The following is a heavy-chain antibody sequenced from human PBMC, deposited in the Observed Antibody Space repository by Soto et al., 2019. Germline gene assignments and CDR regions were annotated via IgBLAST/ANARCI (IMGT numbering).Heavy chain of an antibody. Sequence: GGSLRPLCATPGFNFSSYAIPWVRQAPGKGVGWVAVISYDGSNKYYADSVKGRFTISRDNSKNTLYLQMNSLRAEDTAVYYCARSIVVVPAAIDYYYGMDVWGQGTTVTVSS. D-gene: IGHD2-2*01. CDR2: ISYDGSNK. CDR3: ARSIVVVPAAIDYYYGMDV. J-gene: IGHJ6*02. CDR1: GFNFSSYA. V-gene: IGHV3-30-3*01.